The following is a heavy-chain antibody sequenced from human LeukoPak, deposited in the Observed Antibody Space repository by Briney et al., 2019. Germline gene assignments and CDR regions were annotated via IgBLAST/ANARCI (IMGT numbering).Heavy chain of an antibody. J-gene: IGHJ3*02. CDR3: ARTSADLDALDI. CDR1: GFTFSSYA. CDR2: LSSNGGST. Sequence: PGGSLRLSCAASGFTFSSYAMHWVRQAPGKGLECVSALSSNGGSTYYANSVKGRFTISRDNSKNTLYLQMGSLRAEDMAVYYCARTSADLDALDIWGQGTMVTVSS. V-gene: IGHV3-64*01. D-gene: IGHD6-13*01.